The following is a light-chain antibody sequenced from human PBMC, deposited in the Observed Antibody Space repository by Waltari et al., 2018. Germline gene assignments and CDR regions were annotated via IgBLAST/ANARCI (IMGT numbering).Light chain of an antibody. CDR1: QSISSW. J-gene: IGKJ2*01. V-gene: IGKV1-5*03. CDR3: QHYNSAPYT. Sequence: DIQMTQSPSSLSASVGDRVTITCRASQSISSWLVWYQQKSGEAPKLLIYKASTLQTGVPSGFSGSGSGTDFTLTLSSLQPEDFATYYCQHYNSAPYTFGQGTKVEIK. CDR2: KAS.